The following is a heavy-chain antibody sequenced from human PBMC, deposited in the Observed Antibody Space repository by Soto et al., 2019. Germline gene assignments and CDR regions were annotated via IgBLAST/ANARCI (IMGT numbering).Heavy chain of an antibody. CDR2: SYYSGTS. CDR1: GGSIRVQSYY. V-gene: IGHV4-39*01. CDR3: TRHEYVSSSYDLLDV. D-gene: IGHD3-22*01. J-gene: IGHJ3*01. Sequence: SETLSLTCTVSGGSIRVQSYYWTWIRQTPGKGLEWVGSSYYSGTSYFNPALKGRVTISVDTSTNQFSLRLTSVTAADTAVYYCTRHEYVSSSYDLLDVWGRGTMVTVSS.